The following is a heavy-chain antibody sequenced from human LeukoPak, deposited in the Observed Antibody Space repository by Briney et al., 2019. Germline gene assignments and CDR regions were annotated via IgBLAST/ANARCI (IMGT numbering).Heavy chain of an antibody. CDR2: INHSGST. D-gene: IGHD3-16*01. CDR1: SQSFSGYY. Sequence: SETLSLTCAVYSQSFSGYYWSCIRHPPRKGLEWRGKINHSGSTNYKASVKSRVTISVDPSKSQFSMKLSSVTGADMVVYYCARGHDELLSITGGCDYWGQGPLVPVS. J-gene: IGHJ4*02. V-gene: IGHV4-34*01. CDR3: ARGHDELLSITGGCDY.